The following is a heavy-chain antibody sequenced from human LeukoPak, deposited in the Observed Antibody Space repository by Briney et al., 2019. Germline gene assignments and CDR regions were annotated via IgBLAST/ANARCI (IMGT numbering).Heavy chain of an antibody. CDR1: GYSFCSYG. D-gene: IGHD3-10*01. Sequence: GGSLRVSCAASGYSFCSYGISWVRQAPGQGLEWMSCISGCNGGTYYAQNLKDRFTMTTDKSKNTPYLELTSLRSDDTAVYYCAKDSRIAEFPGLHFDYWGQGTLATVSS. J-gene: IGHJ4*02. CDR3: AKDSRIAEFPGLHFDY. V-gene: IGHV1-18*01. CDR2: ISGCNGGT.